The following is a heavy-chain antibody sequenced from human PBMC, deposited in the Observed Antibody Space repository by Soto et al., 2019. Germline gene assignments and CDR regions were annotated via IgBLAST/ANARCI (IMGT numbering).Heavy chain of an antibody. J-gene: IGHJ5*02. CDR3: TRVSSGWYYWFDP. CDR1: GYTFTSYG. Sequence: QVQLVQSGAEVKKPGASVKVSCKASGYTFTSYGISWVRQAPGQGLEWMGWISTNNGNTNYAQKLQGRVTMTTDTSTSTAYMELMCLRSDDTAVYYCTRVSSGWYYWFDPLCQGTLVTVSS. D-gene: IGHD6-19*01. CDR2: ISTNNGNT. V-gene: IGHV1-18*01.